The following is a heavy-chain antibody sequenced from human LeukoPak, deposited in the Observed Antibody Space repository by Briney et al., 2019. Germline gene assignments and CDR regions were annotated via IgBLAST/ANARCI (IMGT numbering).Heavy chain of an antibody. Sequence: PGGSLRLSCAASGITFSRYWMSWVRQAPGKGLEWVANIKRDGSEKEYVDSVKGRFTISRDNAKNSLYLQMNILRAEDTAVYYCASRHTYDSSGYYYYYFDYWGQGTLVTVSS. CDR2: IKRDGSEK. CDR3: ASRHTYDSSGYYYYYFDY. J-gene: IGHJ4*02. V-gene: IGHV3-7*01. D-gene: IGHD3-22*01. CDR1: GITFSRYW.